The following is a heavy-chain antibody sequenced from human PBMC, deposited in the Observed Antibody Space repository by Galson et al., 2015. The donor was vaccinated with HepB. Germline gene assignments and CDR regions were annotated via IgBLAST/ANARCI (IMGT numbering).Heavy chain of an antibody. CDR3: ARERGNYDILTGFLPLDY. D-gene: IGHD3-9*01. Sequence: SLRLSCAASGFTFSSYAMSWVRQTPGKGLEWVSVISGNGGSTYYADSVKGRFIISRDNSKNTLSLHMNSLRAEDTAVYYCARERGNYDILTGFLPLDYWGQGTVVTVSS. CDR2: ISGNGGST. J-gene: IGHJ4*02. CDR1: GFTFSSYA. V-gene: IGHV3-23*01.